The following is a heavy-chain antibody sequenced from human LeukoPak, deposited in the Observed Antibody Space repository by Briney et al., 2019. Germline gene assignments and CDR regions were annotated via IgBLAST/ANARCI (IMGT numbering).Heavy chain of an antibody. CDR3: ASRYCSSTSCHFPYSDYYYMDV. Sequence: PGGSLRLSCAASGFTVSSNYMSWVRQAPGKGLEWVSVIYSGGNTYYADSVKGRFTISRDNSKNTLYLQMNSLRAEDTAVYYCASRYCSSTSCHFPYSDYYYMDVWGKGTTVTVSS. D-gene: IGHD2-2*01. CDR1: GFTVSSNY. J-gene: IGHJ6*03. V-gene: IGHV3-53*01. CDR2: IYSGGNT.